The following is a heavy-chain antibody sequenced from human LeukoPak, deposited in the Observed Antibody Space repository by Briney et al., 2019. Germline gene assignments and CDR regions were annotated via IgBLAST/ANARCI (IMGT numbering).Heavy chain of an antibody. V-gene: IGHV3-48*03. Sequence: GGSLRLSCAVSGFRDFTFSSYEMNWVRQAPGKGLEWVSYISSSGSTIYYADSAKGRFTISRDNAKNSLYVQMNSLRAEDTAVYYCARGASNWNFDYYGMDVWGQGTTVTVSS. CDR3: ARGASNWNFDYYGMDV. CDR1: GFRDFTFSSYE. CDR2: ISSSGSTI. J-gene: IGHJ6*02. D-gene: IGHD1-1*01.